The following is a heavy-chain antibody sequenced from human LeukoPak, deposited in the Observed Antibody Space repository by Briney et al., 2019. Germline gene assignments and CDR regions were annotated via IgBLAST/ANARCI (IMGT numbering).Heavy chain of an antibody. CDR3: ARVPYDSSGYLPFYSFYYYYYGMDV. CDR2: MNPNSSNP. V-gene: IGHV1-8*01. D-gene: IGHD3-22*01. CDR1: GSTFTSYD. Sequence: ASVKVSCKASGSTFTSYDINWVRQATGQGLEWIGWMNPNSSNPGYAQKFQGRVTMTRNTSISTAYMELSSLRSEDTAVYYCARVPYDSSGYLPFYSFYYYYYGMDVWGQGTTVTVSS. J-gene: IGHJ6*02.